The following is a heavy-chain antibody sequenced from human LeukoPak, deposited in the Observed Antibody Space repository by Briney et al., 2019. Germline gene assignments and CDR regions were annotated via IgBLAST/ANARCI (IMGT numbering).Heavy chain of an antibody. Sequence: GEPLMISCKGSGYSFTSYWIGWVRPMPGKGLGWMGIIYPGDSDTRYSPSFQGQVTISADKSISTAYLQWSSLKASDTAMYYCARQSTVSNNYWYFDLWGRGTLVTVSS. J-gene: IGHJ2*01. V-gene: IGHV5-51*01. D-gene: IGHD4-17*01. CDR3: ARQSTVSNNYWYFDL. CDR1: GYSFTSYW. CDR2: IYPGDSDT.